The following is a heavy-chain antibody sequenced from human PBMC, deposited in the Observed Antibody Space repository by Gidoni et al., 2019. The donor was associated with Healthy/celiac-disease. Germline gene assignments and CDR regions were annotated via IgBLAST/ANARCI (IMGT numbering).Heavy chain of an antibody. CDR2: ISSSSSTI. J-gene: IGHJ4*02. D-gene: IGHD3-22*01. V-gene: IGHV3-48*01. CDR3: ARGAGNYDSSGYLDTLDY. CDR1: GLTFSSYS. Sequence: EVQLVESGGGLVQPGGSLRLSCAASGLTFSSYSMNWVRQAPGKGLEWVSYISSSSSTIYYADSVKGRFTISRDNAKNSLYLQMNSLRAEDTAVYYCARGAGNYDSSGYLDTLDYWGQGTLVTVSS.